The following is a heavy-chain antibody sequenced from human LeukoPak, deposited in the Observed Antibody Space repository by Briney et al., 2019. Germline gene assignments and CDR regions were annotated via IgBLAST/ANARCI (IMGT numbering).Heavy chain of an antibody. CDR2: IYPGDSGP. J-gene: IGHJ3*01. D-gene: IGHD1-26*01. Sequence: GEPLQISCQVSGYRFTSYCIGWVRQMPGKGLEWMGIIYPGDSGPTYSPSFQGQVTISVDKSINTAYLQWSSLQASDTAMYYCGMSGDRVPLQDDVFDVWGQGTMVTVST. V-gene: IGHV5-51*01. CDR3: GMSGDRVPLQDDVFDV. CDR1: GYRFTSYC.